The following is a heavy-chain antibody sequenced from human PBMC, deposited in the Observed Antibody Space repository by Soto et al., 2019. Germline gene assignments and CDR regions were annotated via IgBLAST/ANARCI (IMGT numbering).Heavy chain of an antibody. CDR2: IWYDGSKQ. J-gene: IGHJ5*02. Sequence: QVQLVESGGGVVQPGRSLRLSCAASGFIFSRYGIHWVRQAPGKGLEWVAVIWYDGSKQYYTDSVKGRFFISRDDSKNTVSLQMNSLSAEDTAVYSCARDIDTSSRYNRLAPWGQGTLVTVSS. D-gene: IGHD2-2*01. CDR1: GFIFSRYG. V-gene: IGHV3-33*01. CDR3: ARDIDTSSRYNRLAP.